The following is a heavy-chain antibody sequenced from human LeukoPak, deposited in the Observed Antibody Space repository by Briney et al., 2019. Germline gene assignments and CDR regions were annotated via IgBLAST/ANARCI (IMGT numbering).Heavy chain of an antibody. CDR1: GASVSSYY. J-gene: IGHJ4*02. CDR2: IYYSGSI. Sequence: PSETLSLTCTVSGASVSSYYWSWIRQPPGKGLEWIGDIYYSGSIKYNPSLKSRVTMSVDTSKNQFSLKLSSVTAADTAIYYCARENPSGYYNRPIDYWGQGTLVTVSS. V-gene: IGHV4-59*02. CDR3: ARENPSGYYNRPIDY. D-gene: IGHD3-22*01.